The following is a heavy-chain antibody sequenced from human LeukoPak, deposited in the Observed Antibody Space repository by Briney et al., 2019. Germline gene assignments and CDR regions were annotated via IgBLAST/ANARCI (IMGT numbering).Heavy chain of an antibody. CDR2: ISSSSSYI. D-gene: IGHD6-19*01. CDR1: VLTFTIYS. J-gene: IGHJ4*02. CDR3: VSIGAQGLVRTFFDY. Sequence: GGSPRLSCAPTVLTFTIYSRSWGRQAPGKGLEWVSSISSSSSYIYYADSVKGRFTISRDNAKNSLYLQMNSLRAEDTAVYYFVSIGAQGLVRTFFDYWGQGTLVTVSS. V-gene: IGHV3-21*01.